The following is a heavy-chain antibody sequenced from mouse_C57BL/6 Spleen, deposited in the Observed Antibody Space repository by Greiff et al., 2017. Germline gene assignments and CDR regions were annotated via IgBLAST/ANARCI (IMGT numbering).Heavy chain of an antibody. CDR3: ATGGLRRIDY. J-gene: IGHJ4*01. CDR2: IIPNNGGT. CDR1: GYTFTDYY. V-gene: IGHV1-26*01. Sequence: VQLLQSGPELVKPGASVKISCKASGYTFTDYYINWVKQSHGKSLEWIGDIIPNNGGTSYNQKFKGKATLTVDTSSSTAYMELRSLPSEDSAVFYYATGGLRRIDYWGQGTSVTVSS. D-gene: IGHD2-4*01.